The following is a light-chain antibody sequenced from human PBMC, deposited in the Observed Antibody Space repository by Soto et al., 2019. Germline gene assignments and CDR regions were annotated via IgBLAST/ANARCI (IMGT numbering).Light chain of an antibody. CDR2: GVS. CDR3: QQYFTSPLT. CDR1: QSVSSNY. J-gene: IGKJ4*01. V-gene: IGKV3-20*01. Sequence: EVVLTQSPGTLSLSPGERATLSCRASQSVSSNYLAWYQQKPGQAPRLLIYGVSTRATGIPDRFSGSGSGTGFSLTISRLEPEDCAMYYCQQYFTSPLTFGGGTKVEIK.